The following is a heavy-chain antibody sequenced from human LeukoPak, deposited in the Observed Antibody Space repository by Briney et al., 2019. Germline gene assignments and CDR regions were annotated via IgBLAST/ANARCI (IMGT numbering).Heavy chain of an antibody. J-gene: IGHJ4*02. CDR3: TRTGSEDY. Sequence: GRSLRPSCAASGFTFDDYAMHWVRQAPGKGLEWVSGISWNSGSIGYADSVKGRFTISRDNAKNSLYLQMNSLRAEDTALYYCTRTGSEDYWGQGTLVTVSS. V-gene: IGHV3-9*01. CDR2: ISWNSGSI. D-gene: IGHD3-10*01. CDR1: GFTFDDYA.